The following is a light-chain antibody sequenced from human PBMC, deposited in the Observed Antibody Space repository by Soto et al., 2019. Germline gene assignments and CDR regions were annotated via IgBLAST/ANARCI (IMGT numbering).Light chain of an antibody. Sequence: QSALTQPRSVSASLGQSVTITCTVTTSDVGYSNYVSWYQNHPGKVPKRIIYDVSQRPSGVPDRFSGSKSGNTASLTISGLQADDEADYYCSLYGRRSVAFGGGTKVTVL. CDR2: DVS. J-gene: IGLJ2*01. CDR3: SLYGRRSVA. CDR1: TSDVGYSNY. V-gene: IGLV2-11*01.